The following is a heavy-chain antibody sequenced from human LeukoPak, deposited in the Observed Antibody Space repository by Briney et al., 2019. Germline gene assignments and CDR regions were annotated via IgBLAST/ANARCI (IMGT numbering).Heavy chain of an antibody. CDR3: AKAIPRRDY. D-gene: IGHD2-2*02. CDR2: IRDDGSNK. CDR1: GFTFSSYG. V-gene: IGHV3-30*02. J-gene: IGHJ4*02. Sequence: GGSLRLSCAASGFTFSSYGMRWVRQAPGKGLEWVAFIRDDGSNKYYADSVKGRFTISRDNSKNTLYLQMNSLRAKQTAVYYCAKAIPRRDYWGQGTLVTVSS.